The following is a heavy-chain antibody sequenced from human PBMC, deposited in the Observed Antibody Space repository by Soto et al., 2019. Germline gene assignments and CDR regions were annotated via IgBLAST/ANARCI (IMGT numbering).Heavy chain of an antibody. CDR1: GLTLSHAW. J-gene: IGHJ4*02. CDR3: VADLAGVRTNGGFDY. V-gene: IGHV3-15*07. Sequence: EVQLVESGGGFVEPGGSLRLSCVGSGLTLSHAWMTWVRQAPGKGLEWVGRIKTKVEGGTMDYAAPVKGRFSVSRDDLQNTFYLHMSSLHIEDTAMYYGVADLAGVRTNGGFDYWGQGTLDTVSS. D-gene: IGHD3-10*01. CDR2: IKTKVEGGTM.